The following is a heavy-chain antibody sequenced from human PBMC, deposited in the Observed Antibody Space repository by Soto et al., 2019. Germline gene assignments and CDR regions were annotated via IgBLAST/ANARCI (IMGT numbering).Heavy chain of an antibody. V-gene: IGHV3-73*02. CDR3: ARQWGLSVHGSYYYYGLDV. Sequence: EKLLVESGGGLVQPGGSLRLSCAASGFTFSGSTMHWVRQASGKGLEWVGHIRSKSDTYATAYAASVKGRFTISRDDSGDTAYLQMNSLNPADTAVYYCARQWGLSVHGSYYYYGLDVWGQGTTVTVSS. D-gene: IGHD6-19*01. CDR1: GFTFSGST. J-gene: IGHJ6*02. CDR2: IRSKSDTYAT.